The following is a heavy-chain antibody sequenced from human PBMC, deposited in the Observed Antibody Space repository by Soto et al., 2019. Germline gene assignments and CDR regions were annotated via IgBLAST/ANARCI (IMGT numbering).Heavy chain of an antibody. CDR3: ARDGYCSSTSCYTHYYYGMDV. Sequence: SLRLSCAASGFTFSSYGMHWVRQAPGKGLEWVAVIWYDGSNKYYADSVKGRFTISRDNSKNTLYLQMNSLRAEDTAVYYCARDGYCSSTSCYTHYYYGMDVWGQGTTVTVSS. CDR1: GFTFSSYG. D-gene: IGHD2-2*02. CDR2: IWYDGSNK. V-gene: IGHV3-33*01. J-gene: IGHJ6*02.